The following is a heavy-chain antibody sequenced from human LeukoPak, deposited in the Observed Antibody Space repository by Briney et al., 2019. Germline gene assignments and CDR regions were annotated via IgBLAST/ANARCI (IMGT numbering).Heavy chain of an antibody. D-gene: IGHD2-15*01. CDR2: IYYSGST. J-gene: IGHJ5*02. CDR1: GGSISSSSYY. CDR3: ARDSLYVVVAATDVHNWFDP. V-gene: IGHV4-39*07. Sequence: SETLSLTCTVSGGSISSSSYYWGRIRQPPGKGLEWIGSIYYSGSTYYNPSLKSRVTISVDTSKNQFSLKLSSVTAADTAVYYCARDSLYVVVAATDVHNWFDPWGQGTLVTVSS.